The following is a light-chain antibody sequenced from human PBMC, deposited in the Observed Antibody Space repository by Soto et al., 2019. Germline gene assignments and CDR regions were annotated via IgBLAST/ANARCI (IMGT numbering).Light chain of an antibody. CDR1: QGISSY. V-gene: IGKV1-39*01. CDR2: AAS. CDR3: QQSYSTPPT. Sequence: DIRLTQSPSFLSASVGDRVTITCRATQGISSYLAWYQQKPGKAPKLLIYAASSLQSGVPSRFSGSGSGTDFTLTISSLQPEDFATYYCQQSYSTPPTFGQGTKVDIK. J-gene: IGKJ1*01.